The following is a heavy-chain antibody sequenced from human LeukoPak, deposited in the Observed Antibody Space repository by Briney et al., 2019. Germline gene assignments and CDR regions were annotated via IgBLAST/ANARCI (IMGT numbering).Heavy chain of an antibody. CDR2: INPNSGAT. CDR1: GYTFTSYG. J-gene: IGHJ3*02. Sequence: ASVKVSCKAPGYTFTSYGISWVRQAPGQGLEWMGWINPNSGATRYAQKFQGRVTMTRDTSISTAYMELSRLRSDDTAVYYCAKIFGGIVGASNAFDIWGQGTMVTVSS. CDR3: AKIFGGIVGASNAFDI. D-gene: IGHD1-26*01. V-gene: IGHV1-2*02.